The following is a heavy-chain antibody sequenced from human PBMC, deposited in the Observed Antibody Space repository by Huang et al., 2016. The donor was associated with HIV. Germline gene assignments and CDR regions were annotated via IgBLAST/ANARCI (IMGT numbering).Heavy chain of an antibody. CDR2: IDTDKRDK. CDR1: GYTFTNFA. Sequence: QVQLVQSGAEVKKPGASVKVSCKASGYTFTNFAMHGVRQAPGQRLGWMGWIDTDKRDKRYSQRFQGRLTITRDTSASTAYMELSSLRSEDTAVYYCARDPHVFVAGPFFDCWGQGTLVTVSS. CDR3: ARDPHVFVAGPFFDC. J-gene: IGHJ4*02. D-gene: IGHD3-10*02. V-gene: IGHV1-3*04.